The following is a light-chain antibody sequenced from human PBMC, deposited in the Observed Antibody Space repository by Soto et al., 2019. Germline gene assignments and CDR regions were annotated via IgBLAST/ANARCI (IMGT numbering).Light chain of an antibody. V-gene: IGLV1-40*01. J-gene: IGLJ2*01. CDR2: GNT. CDR1: SSNIGAGYD. CDR3: QSYDSSLSGWV. Sequence: QSVLTQPPSVSGAPGQRVTIYCTGSSSNIGAGYDVHWYQQLPGTAPKVLIYGNTNRPSGVPDRFSGSKSGTSASLAITGLQAEDEADYYCQSYDSSLSGWVFGGGTKLTVL.